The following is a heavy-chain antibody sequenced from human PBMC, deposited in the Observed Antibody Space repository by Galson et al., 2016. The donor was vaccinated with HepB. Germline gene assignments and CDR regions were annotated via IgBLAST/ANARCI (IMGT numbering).Heavy chain of an antibody. J-gene: IGHJ4*02. V-gene: IGHV3-30-3*01. CDR1: GFTLSIYS. Sequence: SLRLSCAASGFTLSIYSIHWVRQAPGKGLEWVAVISYDGTKKYYADSVKGRFTLSRDNSKNTLYVQMDSLRTEDTAVYYCARGFNYYDSCMIYWGQGTQVTVSS. D-gene: IGHD3-22*01. CDR2: ISYDGTKK. CDR3: ARGFNYYDSCMIY.